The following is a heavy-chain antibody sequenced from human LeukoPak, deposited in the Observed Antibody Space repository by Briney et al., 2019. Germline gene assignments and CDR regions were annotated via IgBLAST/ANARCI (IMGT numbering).Heavy chain of an antibody. CDR2: IYYSGNT. CDR3: ARHRIPAALASAFDY. J-gene: IGHJ4*02. Sequence: SETLSLTCTVSGGSISSSSYYWDWIRQPPGKGLEWIGAIYYSGNTNYNPSLRSRVTISVDTSKNQFSLKLSSVTAADTAVYYCARHRIPAALASAFDYWGQGTLVTVSS. D-gene: IGHD2-2*01. V-gene: IGHV4-39*01. CDR1: GGSISSSSYY.